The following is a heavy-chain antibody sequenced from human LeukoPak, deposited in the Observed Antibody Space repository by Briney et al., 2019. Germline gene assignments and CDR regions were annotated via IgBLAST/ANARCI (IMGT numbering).Heavy chain of an antibody. CDR3: AKKYCTNGVCYTMEFDY. CDR1: GFTFSSYA. CDR2: ISGSGGST. D-gene: IGHD2-8*01. Sequence: PGGSLRLSCAASGFTFSSYAMSWARQAPGKGLEWVSAISGSGGSTYYADSVKGRLTIFRDNSKNTLYLQMNSLRAEDTAVYYCAKKYCTNGVCYTMEFDYWGQGTLVTVSS. V-gene: IGHV3-23*01. J-gene: IGHJ4*02.